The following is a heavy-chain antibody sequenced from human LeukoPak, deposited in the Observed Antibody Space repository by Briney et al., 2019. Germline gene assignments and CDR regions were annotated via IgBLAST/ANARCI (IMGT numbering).Heavy chain of an antibody. V-gene: IGHV3-74*01. CDR1: GFTFSSTFSDYW. CDR3: ISSSPSFDY. CDR2: INTDGSST. J-gene: IGHJ4*02. Sequence: GGSLRLSCAASGFTFSSTFSDYWMHWVRQAPGKGLVWVSRINTDGSSTTYADSVKGRFTISRDNAKNTLYLQMNSLRVEDTAVYYCISSSPSFDYWGQGTLVTVSS.